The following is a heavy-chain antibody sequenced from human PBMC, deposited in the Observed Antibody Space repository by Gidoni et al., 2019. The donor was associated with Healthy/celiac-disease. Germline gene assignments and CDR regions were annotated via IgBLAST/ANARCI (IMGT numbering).Heavy chain of an antibody. J-gene: IGHJ4*02. V-gene: IGHV4-34*01. CDR1: GGSLSGYY. Sequence: QVQLQQWGAGLLKPSETLSPTCAVYGGSLSGYYWSWIRQPPGKGLEWIGAINHSGSTNYNPSLKSRVTISVDTSKNQFSLKLSSVTAADTAVYYCARPTDLYYFDYWGQGTLVTVSS. CDR2: INHSGST. CDR3: ARPTDLYYFDY.